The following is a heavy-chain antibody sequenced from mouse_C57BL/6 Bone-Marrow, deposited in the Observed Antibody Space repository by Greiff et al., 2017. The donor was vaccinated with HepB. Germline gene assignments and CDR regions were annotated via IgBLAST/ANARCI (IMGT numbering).Heavy chain of an antibody. CDR2: IYPRSGNT. CDR1: GYTFTSYG. CDR3: ARFGYYGSSYGGSLLAY. J-gene: IGHJ3*01. D-gene: IGHD1-1*01. V-gene: IGHV1-81*01. Sequence: QVQLKQSGAELARPGASVKLSCKASGYTFTSYGISWVKQRTGQGLEWIGEIYPRSGNTYYNEKFKGKATLTADKSSSTAYMELRRLTSEDSAVYFCARFGYYGSSYGGSLLAYWGQGTLVTVSA.